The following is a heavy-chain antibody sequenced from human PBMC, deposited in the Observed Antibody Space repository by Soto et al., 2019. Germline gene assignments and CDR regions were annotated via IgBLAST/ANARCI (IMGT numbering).Heavy chain of an antibody. J-gene: IGHJ4*02. D-gene: IGHD1-1*01. Sequence: QVQLVQSGAEVKKPGASVKVFCKASGYTFTDYAIHWVRQAPGQRLELMGWIAPGNGNTKYSQNFQGRVTITRDTSATTAYMELSSLRSEDTAVDYCAKGSLMWTTDYWGQGTLVTVSS. V-gene: IGHV1-3*01. CDR2: IAPGNGNT. CDR3: AKGSLMWTTDY. CDR1: GYTFTDYA.